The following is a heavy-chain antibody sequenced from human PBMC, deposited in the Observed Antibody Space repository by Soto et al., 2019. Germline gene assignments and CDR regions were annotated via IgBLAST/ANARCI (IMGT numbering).Heavy chain of an antibody. V-gene: IGHV1-69*06. CDR2: IIPIFGTA. J-gene: IGHJ4*02. D-gene: IGHD3-22*01. Sequence: ASVKVSCKASGGTFSSYAISWVRQAPGQGLEWMGGIIPIFGTANYAQKFQGRVTITADKSTSTAYMELSSLRSEDTAVYYCARGFYYDSSGYPIYFDYRGQGPLVTVSS. CDR3: ARGFYYDSSGYPIYFDY. CDR1: GGTFSSYA.